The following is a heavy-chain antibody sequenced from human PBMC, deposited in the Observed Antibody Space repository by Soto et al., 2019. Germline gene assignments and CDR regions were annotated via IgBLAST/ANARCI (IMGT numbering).Heavy chain of an antibody. D-gene: IGHD6-6*01. J-gene: IGHJ5*02. CDR2: ISYDGSNK. CDR1: GFTFSSYG. Sequence: QVQLVESGGGVVQPGRSLRLSCAASGFTFSSYGMHWVRQAPGKGLEWVAVISYDGSNKYYADSVKGRFTISRDNSKNTLYLQMNSLRAEDTAVYYCAKDGVGSSSTAGWFWFDPWGQGTLVTVSS. V-gene: IGHV3-30*18. CDR3: AKDGVGSSSTAGWFWFDP.